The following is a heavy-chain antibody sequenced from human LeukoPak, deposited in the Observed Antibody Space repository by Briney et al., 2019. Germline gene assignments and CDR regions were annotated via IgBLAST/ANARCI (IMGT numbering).Heavy chain of an antibody. Sequence: GRSLRPSCAASGFTFSGYGMHWVRQAPGKGLEWVAVISYDGSYKYYADSVQGRFTISRDNSKNTLYLQMNSLRPDDTAVYYCAKWDFDYWGQGTLVTVSS. V-gene: IGHV3-30*18. CDR3: AKWDFDY. CDR2: ISYDGSYK. J-gene: IGHJ4*02. CDR1: GFTFSGYG.